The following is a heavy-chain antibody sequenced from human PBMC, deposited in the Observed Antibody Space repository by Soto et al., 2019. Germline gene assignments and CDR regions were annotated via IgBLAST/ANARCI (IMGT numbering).Heavy chain of an antibody. Sequence: QVQLQQSGPGLVKPSQTLSLTCAISGDSVSSNSAAWNWLRQSPSRGLEWLGRTYYRSKWYNDYAPSVQSQITINPDTSRNQFSLLLNSVTPDDTAVYYCARERGVLSEAFEIWGQGTVFTVSS. J-gene: IGHJ3*02. D-gene: IGHD3-10*01. CDR1: GDSVSSNSAA. V-gene: IGHV6-1*01. CDR2: TYYRSKWYN. CDR3: ARERGVLSEAFEI.